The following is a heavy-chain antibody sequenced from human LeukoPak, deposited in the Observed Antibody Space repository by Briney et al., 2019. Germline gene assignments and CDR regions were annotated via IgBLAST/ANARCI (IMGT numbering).Heavy chain of an antibody. CDR3: ARDKQPGDN. CDR2: IYYSGST. CDR1: GGSIRNYY. V-gene: IGHV4-59*01. Sequence: SETLSLNCTVSGGSIRNYYWGWIRQPPGKGLEWIGYIYYSGSTTHNPSLRSRVTMSVDTPMNQFSLKLRSVTAADTAVYYCARDKQPGDNWGQGILVIVSS. D-gene: IGHD6-13*01. J-gene: IGHJ4*02.